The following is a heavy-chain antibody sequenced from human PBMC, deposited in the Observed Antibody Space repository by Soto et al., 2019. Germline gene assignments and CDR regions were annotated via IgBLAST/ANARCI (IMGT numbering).Heavy chain of an antibody. V-gene: IGHV1-18*01. CDR2: ISAYNGNT. D-gene: IGHD3-9*01. CDR1: GYTFTSYG. CDR3: AKIRHFDWLFRFDY. Sequence: ASVKVSCKASGYTFTSYGISWVRQAPGQGLEWMGWISAYNGNTNYAQKNKGRVTMTTDTSTSTANMELRSLRADDTAVYYCAKIRHFDWLFRFDYWGQGTLVTVSS. J-gene: IGHJ4*02.